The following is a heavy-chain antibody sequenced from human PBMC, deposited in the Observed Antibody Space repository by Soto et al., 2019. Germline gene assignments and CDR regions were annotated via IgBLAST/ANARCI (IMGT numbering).Heavy chain of an antibody. D-gene: IGHD3-10*01. J-gene: IGHJ6*02. CDR1: GGSISSYY. CDR3: ARGDPLLWFGEKVYYGMDV. Sequence: QVQLQESGPGLVKPSETLSLTCTVSGGSISSYYWSWIRQPPGKGLEWIGYIYYSGSTNYNPSLKSRVTISEDTSKNQFSLKLSSVTAADTAVYYCARGDPLLWFGEKVYYGMDVWGQGTTVTVSS. V-gene: IGHV4-59*01. CDR2: IYYSGST.